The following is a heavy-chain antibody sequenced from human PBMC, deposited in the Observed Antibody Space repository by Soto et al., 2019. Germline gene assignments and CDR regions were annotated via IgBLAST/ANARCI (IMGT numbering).Heavy chain of an antibody. Sequence: WVRPGPGKGLEWVSGISGGAGSSTYYADSVKGRFTISRDNSKDTLFLQMNSLRAEDTALYYCAKRLTRSSSSVDYWGQGSLVTVSS. CDR3: AKRLTRSSSSVDY. J-gene: IGHJ4*02. CDR2: ISGGAGSST. D-gene: IGHD6-6*01. V-gene: IGHV3-23*01.